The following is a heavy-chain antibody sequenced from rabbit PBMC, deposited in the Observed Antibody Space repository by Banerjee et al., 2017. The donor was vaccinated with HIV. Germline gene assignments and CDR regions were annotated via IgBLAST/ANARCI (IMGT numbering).Heavy chain of an antibody. CDR3: ARAGQYVISSGYYNYGMDL. CDR2: INSNTGNT. V-gene: IGHV1S45*01. J-gene: IGHJ6*01. CDR1: GFSFSNKYV. D-gene: IGHD1-1*01. Sequence: QEQLEESGGDLVKPEGSLTLTCTASGFSFSNKYVMCWVRQAPGKGLEWIACINSNTGNTVYASWVNGRFTISSHNAQNTLYLQLNSLTAADTATYFCARAGQYVISSGYYNYGMDLWGPGTLVTVS.